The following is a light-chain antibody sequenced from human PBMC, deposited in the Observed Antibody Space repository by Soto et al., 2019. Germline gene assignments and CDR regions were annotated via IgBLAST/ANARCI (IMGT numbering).Light chain of an antibody. J-gene: IGKJ1*01. V-gene: IGKV3-20*01. Sequence: EIVLTQSPGTLSLSPGERATLSCRASQSVSSNYLAWYQQKPGQAPRLLIYGASSRATGIPDRFSGSGSGTDFTLTISRLEPEDFEVYYCQQYGGSATFGQGTKVDIK. CDR1: QSVSSNY. CDR3: QQYGGSAT. CDR2: GAS.